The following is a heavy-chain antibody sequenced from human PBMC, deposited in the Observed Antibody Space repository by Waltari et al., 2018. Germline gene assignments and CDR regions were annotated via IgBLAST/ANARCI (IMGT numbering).Heavy chain of an antibody. Sequence: QVQLVQSGAEVKKPGSSVKVSCKASGGTFSSYAISWVRQAPGQGLEWMGGIIPIRGIANYAQKCQGRVTITADESTSTAYMELSSLRSEDTAVYYCAFYLGGIAAAGFDYWGQGTLVTVSS. CDR2: IIPIRGIA. CDR3: AFYLGGIAAAGFDY. D-gene: IGHD6-13*01. V-gene: IGHV1-69*04. CDR1: GGTFSSYA. J-gene: IGHJ4*02.